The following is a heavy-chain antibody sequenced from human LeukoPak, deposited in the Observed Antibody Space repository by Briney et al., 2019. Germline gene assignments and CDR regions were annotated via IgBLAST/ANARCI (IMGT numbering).Heavy chain of an antibody. CDR3: AKVSVRGVKNWFDP. Sequence: GGSLRLSCAASGFTVSSNYMSWVRQAPGKGLEWVSVIYSGGSTYYADSVKGRFTISRDNSKNTLYLQMNSLRAEDTAVYYCAKVSVRGVKNWFDPRGQGTLVTVSS. D-gene: IGHD3-10*01. V-gene: IGHV3-66*01. CDR1: GFTVSSNY. J-gene: IGHJ5*02. CDR2: IYSGGST.